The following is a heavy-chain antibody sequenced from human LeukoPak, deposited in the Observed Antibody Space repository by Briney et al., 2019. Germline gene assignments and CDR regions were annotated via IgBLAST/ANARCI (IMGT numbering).Heavy chain of an antibody. D-gene: IGHD1-20*01. J-gene: IGHJ4*02. CDR3: ARCITGTSGVDY. V-gene: IGHV4-59*01. Sequence: SETLSLTCTVSGGSISSYYWSWIRQPPGKGLEWIGYIYYSGSSNYNPSLKSRVTISVDTSKNQFSLKLSSVTAADTAVYYCARCITGTSGVDYRGQGTLVTVSS. CDR2: IYYSGSS. CDR1: GGSISSYY.